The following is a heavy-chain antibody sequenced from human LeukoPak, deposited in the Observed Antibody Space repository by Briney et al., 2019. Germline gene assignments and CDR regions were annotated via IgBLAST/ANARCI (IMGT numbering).Heavy chain of an antibody. J-gene: IGHJ5*02. CDR3: ARQGYYDSSGYPDP. Sequence: PSETLSLTCAVYGGSFSGYYWSWIRQPPGKGLEWIGEINHSGSTNYNPSLKSRVTISVDTSKNQFFLKLSSVTAADTAVYYCARQGYYDSSGYPDPWGQGTLVTVSS. CDR2: INHSGST. D-gene: IGHD3-22*01. CDR1: GGSFSGYY. V-gene: IGHV4-34*01.